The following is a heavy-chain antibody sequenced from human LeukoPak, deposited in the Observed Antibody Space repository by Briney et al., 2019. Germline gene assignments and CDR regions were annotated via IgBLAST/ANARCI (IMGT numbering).Heavy chain of an antibody. D-gene: IGHD4-17*01. CDR1: GFTFSSYA. Sequence: GGSLRLSCSASGFTFSSYAMHWVRQAPGGGLEYVSAISSNGGSTYYADSVKGRFTISRDNSRNTLYLQMSSLRAEDTAVYYCVKDRGYGDYEGAEWSFDYWGQGTLVTVSS. V-gene: IGHV3-64D*06. CDR2: ISSNGGST. J-gene: IGHJ4*02. CDR3: VKDRGYGDYEGAEWSFDY.